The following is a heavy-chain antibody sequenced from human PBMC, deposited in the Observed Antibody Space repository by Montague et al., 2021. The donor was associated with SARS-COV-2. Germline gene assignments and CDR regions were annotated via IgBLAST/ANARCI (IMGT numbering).Heavy chain of an antibody. CDR1: GGSISSYY. J-gene: IGHJ4*01. CDR2: INHCGST. V-gene: IGHV4-34*01. Sequence: SETLSLTCAVYGGSISSYYCSWICQPPRKGLDLMGVINHCGSTNYNQSLKSRVTISVDTSKNQFSLKLSSVTAAATAVYYCARASYSSSWYGPKYYFDYWGQGTLVTVSS. CDR3: ARASYSSSWYGPKYYFDY. D-gene: IGHD6-13*01.